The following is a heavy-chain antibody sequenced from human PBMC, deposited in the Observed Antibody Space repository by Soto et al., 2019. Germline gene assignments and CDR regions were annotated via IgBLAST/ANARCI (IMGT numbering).Heavy chain of an antibody. J-gene: IGHJ3*02. CDR3: ARGYYYGSGSYYNADAFDI. V-gene: IGHV1-69*02. Sequence: SVKVSCKASGGTFSSYTISWVRQAPGQGLEWMGRIIPILGIANYAQKFQGRVTITADKSTSTAYMELSSLRSEDTAVYYCARGYYYGSGSYYNADAFDIWGQGTMVT. CDR1: GGTFSSYT. D-gene: IGHD3-10*01. CDR2: IIPILGIA.